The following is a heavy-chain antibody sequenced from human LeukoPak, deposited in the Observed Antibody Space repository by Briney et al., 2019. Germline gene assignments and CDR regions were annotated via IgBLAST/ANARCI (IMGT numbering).Heavy chain of an antibody. Sequence: GGSLRLSCAASGFTFSSYWMHWVRQAPGKGLVWLSRINSDGSSTSYADSVKGRFTISRDNAKNTLYLQMNGLRAEDTAVYYCATLAVADTGPDYWGQGTLVTVSS. CDR3: ATLAVADTGPDY. J-gene: IGHJ4*02. V-gene: IGHV3-74*01. CDR2: INSDGSST. CDR1: GFTFSSYW. D-gene: IGHD6-19*01.